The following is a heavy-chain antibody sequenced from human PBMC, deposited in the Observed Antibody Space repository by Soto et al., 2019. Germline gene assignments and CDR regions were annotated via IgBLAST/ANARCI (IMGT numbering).Heavy chain of an antibody. V-gene: IGHV3-73*02. J-gene: IGHJ4*02. CDR3: STQEIVGATGY. CDR2: IRSKANNYAT. D-gene: IGHD1-26*01. Sequence: EVPLVESGGGLVQPGGSLKLSCAASGFTFSGSAMHWVRQASGKGLEWVGRIRSKANNYATAYAASVKGRFTISRDDSKYTAYLHMNSLKDEDTAVYYCSTQEIVGATGYWGQGTQVTVSS. CDR1: GFTFSGSA.